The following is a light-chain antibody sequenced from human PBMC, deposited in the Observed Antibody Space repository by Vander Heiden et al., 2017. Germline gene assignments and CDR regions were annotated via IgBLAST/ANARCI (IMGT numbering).Light chain of an antibody. CDR1: SSDVGSYDL. CDR2: EVT. Sequence: QSALTQPASVSGSPAQSITISSTGTSSDVGSYDLVSWYQPNPGKAPKVMIYEVTKRASGVSNRFSGSKSGNTASLTISGLQAEDEADYYCCSYAGSNTVIFGGGTKLTVL. J-gene: IGLJ2*01. V-gene: IGLV2-23*02. CDR3: CSYAGSNTVI.